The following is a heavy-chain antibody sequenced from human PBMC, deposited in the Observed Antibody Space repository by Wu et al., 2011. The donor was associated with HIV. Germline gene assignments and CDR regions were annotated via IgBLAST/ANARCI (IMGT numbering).Heavy chain of an antibody. Sequence: QVQLVQSGAEVKKPGASVKVSCKASGYILTSYGINWVRQAPGQGLEWMGWISAYNGDTDYAQKFQGRVTMTTDTSTSTTYMELRSLRSDDTAVYYCATGPLKDRVPFDYWGQGTLVTVSS. J-gene: IGHJ4*02. D-gene: IGHD2-15*01. V-gene: IGHV1-18*01. CDR3: ATGPLKDRVPFDY. CDR2: ISAYNGDT. CDR1: GYILTSYG.